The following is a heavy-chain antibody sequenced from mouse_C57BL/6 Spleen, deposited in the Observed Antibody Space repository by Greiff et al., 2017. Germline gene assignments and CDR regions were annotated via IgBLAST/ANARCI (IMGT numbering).Heavy chain of an antibody. Sequence: EVQLVESGGGLVQPQGSLKLSCAASGFTFNTYAMHWVRQAPGKGLEWVARIRSKSSNYATYYADSVKDRFTISRDDSQSMLYLQMNNLKTEDTAMYYCVREDYYGSRGYFDVWGTGTTVTVSS. CDR2: IRSKSSNYAT. CDR1: GFTFNTYA. J-gene: IGHJ1*03. V-gene: IGHV10-3*01. CDR3: VREDYYGSRGYFDV. D-gene: IGHD1-1*01.